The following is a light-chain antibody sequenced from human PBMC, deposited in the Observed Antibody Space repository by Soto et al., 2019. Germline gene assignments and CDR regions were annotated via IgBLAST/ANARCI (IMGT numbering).Light chain of an antibody. J-gene: IGKJ3*01. Sequence: EIVMTQSPATLSVSPGERATLSCRASQSVSSNLAWYQQKPGQAPRLLIYGASTRATGIPARFSGSGSGTAFTLTISSLQSEDFAVYYCQQYNNWPTGFTFGPGTKVDIK. CDR1: QSVSSN. V-gene: IGKV3-15*01. CDR3: QQYNNWPTGFT. CDR2: GAS.